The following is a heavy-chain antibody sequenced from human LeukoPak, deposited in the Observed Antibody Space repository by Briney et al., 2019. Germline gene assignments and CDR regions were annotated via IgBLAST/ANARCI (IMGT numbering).Heavy chain of an antibody. J-gene: IGHJ4*02. CDR1: GGSISSYY. D-gene: IGHD1-26*01. CDR2: IYYSGST. CDR3: ARGRHLSSGNLDY. Sequence: SETLSLTCTVSGGSISSYYWSWIRQPPGKGLEWIGYIYYSGSTNYNPSLKSRVTISVDTSKNQFSLKLSSVTAADTAVYYCARGRHLSSGNLDYWGQGTLVTVSS. V-gene: IGHV4-59*12.